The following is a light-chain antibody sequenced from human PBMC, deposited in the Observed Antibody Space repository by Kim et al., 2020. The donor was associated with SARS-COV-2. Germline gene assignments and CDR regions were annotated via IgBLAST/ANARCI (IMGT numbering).Light chain of an antibody. Sequence: EIVMTQSPATLSVSPGERATLSCRASQSIINNLAWYQQKPGQAPRLLISGASTRATGIPARFSGSGSGTEFTLTINSLQSEDFALYYCQQYNSWLITFGQGTRLESK. V-gene: IGKV3-15*01. CDR1: QSIINN. CDR2: GAS. CDR3: QQYNSWLIT. J-gene: IGKJ5*01.